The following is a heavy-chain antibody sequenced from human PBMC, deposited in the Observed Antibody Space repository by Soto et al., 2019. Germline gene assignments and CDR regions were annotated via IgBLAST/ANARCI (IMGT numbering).Heavy chain of an antibody. J-gene: IGHJ6*02. CDR3: ANGQDNYFYDGMDV. Sequence: QVQLVPSASEVKKPGSSVKVSCKTSGGTLSSFAISWVRQAPGQGLEWVGTFIPVVGMAKYGQNFQGRVTITADQSTNTLIMELSSLTYEDTAIYFCANGQDNYFYDGMDVLGQGPTVTFSS. V-gene: IGHV1-69*04. CDR1: GGTLSSFA. CDR2: FIPVVGMA.